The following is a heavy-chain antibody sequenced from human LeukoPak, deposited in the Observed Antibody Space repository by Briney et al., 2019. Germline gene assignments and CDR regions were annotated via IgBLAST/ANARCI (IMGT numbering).Heavy chain of an antibody. V-gene: IGHV4-39*01. CDR2: IYYSGST. CDR1: GGSFSSSSYY. CDR3: TRLWLSYAFDI. J-gene: IGHJ3*02. Sequence: KPSETLSLTCTVSGGSFSSSSYYWGWIRQPPGKGLEWIGSIYYSGSTYYNPSLKSRVTISVDTSKNQFSLKLSSVTAADTAVYYCTRLWLSYAFDIWGQGTMVTVSS. D-gene: IGHD3-22*01.